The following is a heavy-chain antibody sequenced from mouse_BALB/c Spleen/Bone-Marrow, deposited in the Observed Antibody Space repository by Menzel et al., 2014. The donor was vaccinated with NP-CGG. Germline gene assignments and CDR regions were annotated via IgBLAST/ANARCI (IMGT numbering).Heavy chain of an antibody. CDR1: GYSFTGYY. Sequence: LVKTGASVKISCKASGYSFTGYYMHWVKQSHGKSLEWIGYISCYNGATSYNQKFKGKATFTVDTSSSTAYMQYNSLTSEDSAVYYCAREYCNLFYFDHWGQGTSLTVSS. V-gene: IGHV1S34*01. CDR2: ISCYNGAT. J-gene: IGHJ2*02. CDR3: AREYCNLFYFDH. D-gene: IGHD2-1*01.